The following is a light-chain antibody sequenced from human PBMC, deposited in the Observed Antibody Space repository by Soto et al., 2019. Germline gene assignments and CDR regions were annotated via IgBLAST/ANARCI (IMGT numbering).Light chain of an antibody. CDR1: SSDVGGYNY. CDR3: SSYTSSSTV. CDR2: DVT. J-gene: IGLJ2*01. V-gene: IGLV2-14*01. Sequence: QSALTQPASVSGSPGQSITISCTETSSDVGGYNYVSWYQQHPGKAPKLMIYDVTNRPSGFSHRFSGSKSGNTASLTISGLQAEDEADYYCSSYTSSSTVFGGGTQLTVL.